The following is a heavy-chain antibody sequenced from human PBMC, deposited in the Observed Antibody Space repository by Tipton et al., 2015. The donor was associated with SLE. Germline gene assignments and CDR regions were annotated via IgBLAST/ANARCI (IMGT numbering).Heavy chain of an antibody. V-gene: IGHV4-4*07. D-gene: IGHD1-26*01. CDR1: GGSISSYY. J-gene: IGHJ3*02. CDR3: ARDLPGPYSGSYYGAFAI. Sequence: TLSLTCTVSGGSISSYYWSWIRQPAGKGLEWIGRIYTSGSTKYNPSLKSRVTMSVATAKNQFSLKLSSVTPADTAVYYCARDLPGPYSGSYYGAFAIWGQGTMVTVSS. CDR2: IYTSGST.